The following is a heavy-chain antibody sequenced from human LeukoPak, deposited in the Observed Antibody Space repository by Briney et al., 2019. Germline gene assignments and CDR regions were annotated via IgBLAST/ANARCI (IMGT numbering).Heavy chain of an antibody. Sequence: GGSLRLSCAASGFTFSSYAMSWVRQAPGKGLEWVSAICGSGGSTYYADSVKGRFTISRHNSKNKLYLQMNSLRAEDTAVYYCAKDRSGYEGGGFDYWGQGTLVTVSS. D-gene: IGHD5-12*01. V-gene: IGHV3-23*01. CDR3: AKDRSGYEGGGFDY. CDR2: ICGSGGST. CDR1: GFTFSSYA. J-gene: IGHJ4*02.